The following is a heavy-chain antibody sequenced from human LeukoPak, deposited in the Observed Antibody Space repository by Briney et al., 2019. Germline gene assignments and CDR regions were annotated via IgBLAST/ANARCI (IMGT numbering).Heavy chain of an antibody. CDR1: GFTLSNYW. CDR2: INSDGSAT. J-gene: IGHJ6*02. CDR3: ASDSPYYGMDV. Sequence: GGSLRLSCAASGFTLSNYWMHWVRQVPGKGLLWVSRINSDGSATTYADSVRGRFTISRDNAKNTLYLQMSGLRVEDTAVYHCASDSPYYGMDVWGQGTTVTVSS. V-gene: IGHV3-74*03.